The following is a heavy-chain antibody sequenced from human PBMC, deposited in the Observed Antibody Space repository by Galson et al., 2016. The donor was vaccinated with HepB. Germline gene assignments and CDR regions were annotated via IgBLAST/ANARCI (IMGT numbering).Heavy chain of an antibody. CDR2: INVGNGNT. CDR3: EREHDIWTSYAFDI. V-gene: IGHV1-3*01. D-gene: IGHD3/OR15-3a*01. Sequence: PVKVSCKASGSTLTSYAIKWVRQAPGQRLEWMGWINVGNGNTKYSEKFQGRVTITRDTSASTVYMELSSLRSEDTAVYYCEREHDIWTSYAFDIWGQGTMITVSS. J-gene: IGHJ3*02. CDR1: GSTLTSYA.